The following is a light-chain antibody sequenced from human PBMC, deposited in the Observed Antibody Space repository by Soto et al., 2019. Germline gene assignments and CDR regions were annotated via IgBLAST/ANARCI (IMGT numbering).Light chain of an antibody. CDR3: ISYTVSRSYV. CDR1: SSDIGAYDH. Sequence: QSALTQPASVSGSPGQSITISCSGTSSDIGAYDHVAWFQQFPGKTPKLVIYSVSNRPSGVSYRFSGSKSGNTASLTISGLQADDAADYYCISYTVSRSYVFGPGTKGTVL. J-gene: IGLJ1*01. CDR2: SVS. V-gene: IGLV2-14*01.